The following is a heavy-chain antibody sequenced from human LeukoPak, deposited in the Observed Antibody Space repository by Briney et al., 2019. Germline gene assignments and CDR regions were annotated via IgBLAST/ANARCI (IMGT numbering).Heavy chain of an antibody. V-gene: IGHV3-23*01. CDR2: ISGSGGST. J-gene: IGHJ5*02. CDR3: AKDPVYYGSGSYPNWFDP. CDR1: GFTFSSHA. Sequence: GGSLRLSCAASGFTFSSHAMSWVRQAPGKGLEWVSAISGSGGSTYYADSVKGRFTISRDNSKNTLYLQMNSLRAEDTAVYYCAKDPVYYGSGSYPNWFDPWGQGTLVTVSS. D-gene: IGHD3-10*01.